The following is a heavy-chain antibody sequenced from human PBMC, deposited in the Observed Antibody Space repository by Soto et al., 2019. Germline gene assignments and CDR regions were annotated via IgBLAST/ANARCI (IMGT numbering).Heavy chain of an antibody. CDR2: IYYSGST. Sequence: QVQLQESGPGLVKPSETLSLTCTVSGGSISSYYWSWIRQPPGKGLEWIGYIYYSGSTNYNPSLTXRXTXXVDTSKNQFSLNLSSVTAADTAVYYWARGWTIFDSWGQGTLVTVSS. CDR3: ARGWTIFDS. V-gene: IGHV4-59*01. D-gene: IGHD3-3*01. J-gene: IGHJ4*02. CDR1: GGSISSYY.